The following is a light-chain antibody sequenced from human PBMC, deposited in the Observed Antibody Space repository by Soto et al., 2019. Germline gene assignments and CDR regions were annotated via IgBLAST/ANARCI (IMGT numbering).Light chain of an antibody. CDR3: TSYASGSSHVV. Sequence: QSALTQPASVSGSPGQSITLSCTGTSSDIGGYDYVSWYQRHPGKAPKLIIYDVNNRPSGVSIRFSGSKSGDTASLTISGLQAEDEADYYCTSYASGSSHVVFGGGTKLTVL. CDR1: SSDIGGYDY. J-gene: IGLJ2*01. V-gene: IGLV2-14*01. CDR2: DVN.